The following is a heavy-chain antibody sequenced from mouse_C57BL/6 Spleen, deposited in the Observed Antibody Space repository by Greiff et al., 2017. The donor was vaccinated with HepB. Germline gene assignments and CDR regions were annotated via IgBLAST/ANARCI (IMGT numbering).Heavy chain of an antibody. V-gene: IGHV1-69*01. CDR2: IDPSDSYT. D-gene: IGHD2-2*01. J-gene: IGHJ2*01. CDR1: GYTFTSYW. CDR3: ARHYGYERFDY. Sequence: QVQLQQPGAELVMPGASVKLSCKASGYTFTSYWMHWVKQRPGQGLEWIGEIDPSDSYTNYNQKFKGKSTLTVDKSSSTAYMQLSSLTSEDSAVYYCARHYGYERFDYWGQGTTLTVSS.